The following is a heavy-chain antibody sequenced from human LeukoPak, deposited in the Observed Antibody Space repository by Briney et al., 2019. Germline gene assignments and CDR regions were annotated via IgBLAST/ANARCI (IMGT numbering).Heavy chain of an antibody. J-gene: IGHJ4*02. CDR2: TNGATGNT. D-gene: IGHD4-23*01. CDR1: GYSFTNYA. Sequence: ASVKVSCKASGYSFTNYALHWVRQAPGQRLEWMGWTNGATGNTRFSQDFQGRLTITIDTSASTSYMEMSSLRSEDTAVYYCARSPGGNARTWVDYSGQGNLGTASS. V-gene: IGHV1-3*02. CDR3: ARSPGGNARTWVDY.